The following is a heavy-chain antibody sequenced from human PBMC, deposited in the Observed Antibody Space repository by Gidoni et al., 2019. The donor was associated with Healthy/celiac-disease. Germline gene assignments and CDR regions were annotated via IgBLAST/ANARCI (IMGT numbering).Heavy chain of an antibody. CDR3: ARAHEPYDSSGQYYFDY. CDR2: INPNSGGT. Sequence: QVQLVQSGAEVKKPGASVKVSCTASGYTFTGYYMHWVRQAPGQGLEWMGWINPNSGGTNYAQKFQGRVTMTRDTSISTAYMELSRLRSDDTAVYYCARAHEPYDSSGQYYFDYWGQGTLVTVSS. J-gene: IGHJ4*02. V-gene: IGHV1-2*02. D-gene: IGHD3-22*01. CDR1: GYTFTGYY.